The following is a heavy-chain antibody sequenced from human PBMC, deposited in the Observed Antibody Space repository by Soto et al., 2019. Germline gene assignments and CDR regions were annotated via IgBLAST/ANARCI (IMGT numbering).Heavy chain of an antibody. CDR1: GGTFTGHA. Sequence: QVQLVQSGAEVKKPGSSVKVSCEASGGTFTGHAISSVRQAPGQGPEWMGGLIPLFGTSQHAQNFQGRLTITADKSTSTAYMELTSLRFEDTAIYYCARGPNWGYRFDSWGQGTLVTVSS. CDR2: LIPLFGTS. J-gene: IGHJ4*02. CDR3: ARGPNWGYRFDS. V-gene: IGHV1-69*06. D-gene: IGHD7-27*01.